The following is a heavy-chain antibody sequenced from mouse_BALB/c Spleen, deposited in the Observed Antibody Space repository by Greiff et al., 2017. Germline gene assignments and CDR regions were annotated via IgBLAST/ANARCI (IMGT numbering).Heavy chain of an antibody. CDR3: ARDYYGSSLYFDY. Sequence: EVHLVESGGGLVKPGGSLKLSCAASGFTFSSYAMSWVRQTPEKRLEWVASISSGGSTYYPDSVKGRFTISRDNARNILYLQMSSLRSEDTAMYYCARDYYGSSLYFDYWGQGTTLTVSS. V-gene: IGHV5-6-5*01. CDR2: ISSGGST. J-gene: IGHJ2*01. CDR1: GFTFSSYA. D-gene: IGHD1-1*01.